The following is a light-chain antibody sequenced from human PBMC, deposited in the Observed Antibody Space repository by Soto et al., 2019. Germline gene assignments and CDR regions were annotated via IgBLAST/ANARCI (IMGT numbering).Light chain of an antibody. CDR1: SSDVGGYNS. CDR2: DVS. CDR3: SSYSTGGSYV. J-gene: IGLJ1*01. V-gene: IGLV2-14*03. Sequence: QSVLTQPASVSGSPGQSIAISCTGTSSDVGGYNSASWYQQHPGKAPKLLIYDVSNRPSGVSNRFSGSKSGNTASLTISRLQAEDEADYYCSSYSTGGSYVFGTGTKVTVL.